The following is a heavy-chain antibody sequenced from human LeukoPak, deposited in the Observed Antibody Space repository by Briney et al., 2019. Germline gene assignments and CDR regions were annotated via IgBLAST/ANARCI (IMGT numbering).Heavy chain of an antibody. D-gene: IGHD2-21*01. CDR3: AREVVMGETNYYYYGMGV. V-gene: IGHV3-23*01. J-gene: IGHJ6*02. Sequence: GGSLRLSCAASGFNFRGYAMSWVRQAPGKGLEWVSAISGSGGRAHYADSVRGRFTISRDNSQNTLQLQMNSLRAEATAVYYCAREVVMGETNYYYYGMGVWGQGTTVTVSS. CDR2: ISGSGGRA. CDR1: GFNFRGYA.